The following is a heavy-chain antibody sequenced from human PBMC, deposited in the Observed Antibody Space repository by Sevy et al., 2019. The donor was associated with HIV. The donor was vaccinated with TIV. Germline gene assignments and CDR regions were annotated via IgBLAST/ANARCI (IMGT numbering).Heavy chain of an antibody. CDR3: AKDFTGYNGMDV. Sequence: GGSLRLSSAVSGIIFTTSGMHWVRQAQGKGLEWVAVISYDGRNKFYGDSVKGRFTISRDNSKNILYLQMNSLRVEDTAVYYCAKDFTGYNGMDVWGQGTMVTVSS. J-gene: IGHJ6*02. D-gene: IGHD3-9*01. CDR2: ISYDGRNK. CDR1: GIIFTTSG. V-gene: IGHV3-30*18.